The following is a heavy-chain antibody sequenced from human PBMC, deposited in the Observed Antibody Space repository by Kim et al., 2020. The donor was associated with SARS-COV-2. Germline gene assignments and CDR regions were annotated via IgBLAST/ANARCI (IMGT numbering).Heavy chain of an antibody. Sequence: SETLSLTCSVSGGAIDSFFWGWIRQPPGKGLEWIGHIYYNGSTNYSPSLKGRATISLDTSKNQFFLKLTSVTAADTAIYYCARDRGMSTTWAHYGMDVWGQGTTVTVSS. V-gene: IGHV4-59*13. CDR3: ARDRGMSTTWAHYGMDV. D-gene: IGHD1-1*01. CDR1: GGAIDSFF. J-gene: IGHJ6*02. CDR2: IYYNGST.